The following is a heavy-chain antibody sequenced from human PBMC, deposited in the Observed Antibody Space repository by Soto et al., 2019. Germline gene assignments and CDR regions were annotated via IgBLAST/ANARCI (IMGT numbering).Heavy chain of an antibody. CDR3: ARDPYLGDHQY. CDR2: ISAYSGKT. CDR1: GYTFTTYG. D-gene: IGHD3-16*01. V-gene: IGHV1-18*01. Sequence: GASVKVSCKTSGYTFTTYGISCVRQAPGQGLEWVGWISAYSGKTHYAQKFQGKVTMTTDTSTNTAYLELRSLRSDDTAVYYCARDPYLGDHQYWGQGTLVTVSS. J-gene: IGHJ4*02.